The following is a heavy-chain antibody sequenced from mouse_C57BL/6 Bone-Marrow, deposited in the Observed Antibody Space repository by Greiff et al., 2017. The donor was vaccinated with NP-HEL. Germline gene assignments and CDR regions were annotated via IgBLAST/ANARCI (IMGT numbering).Heavy chain of an antibody. CDR3: ARKGAITTVGYWYFDV. Sequence: QVQLQQSGPELVKPGASVKLSCKASGYTFTSYDINWVKQRPGQGLEWIGWIYPRDGSTKYNEKFKGTATLTVDTASSTAYMELHSLTSEDSAVYFCARKGAITTVGYWYFDVWGTGTTVTVSS. CDR2: IYPRDGST. D-gene: IGHD1-1*01. J-gene: IGHJ1*03. CDR1: GYTFTSYD. V-gene: IGHV1-85*01.